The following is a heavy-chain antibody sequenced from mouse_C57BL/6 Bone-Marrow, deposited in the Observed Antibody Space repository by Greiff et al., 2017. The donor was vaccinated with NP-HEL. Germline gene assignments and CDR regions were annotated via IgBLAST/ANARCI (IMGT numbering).Heavy chain of an antibody. D-gene: IGHD1-1*01. CDR1: GYTFTDYY. Sequence: EVQLQESGPVLVKPGASVKMSCKASGYTFTDYYMNWVKQSHGKSLEWIGVINPYNGGTSYNQKFKGKATLTVDKSSSTAYMELNSLTSEDSAVYYCARIITTVVAKGGWYFDVWGTGTTVTVSS. CDR3: ARIITTVVAKGGWYFDV. CDR2: INPYNGGT. V-gene: IGHV1-19*01. J-gene: IGHJ1*03.